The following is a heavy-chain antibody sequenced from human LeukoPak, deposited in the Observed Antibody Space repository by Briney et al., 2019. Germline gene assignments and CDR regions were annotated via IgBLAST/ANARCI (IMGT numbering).Heavy chain of an antibody. Sequence: GGSLRLSCAASGFIFGSYALSWVRQAAGNGLEWVSVISGGSGGTYYADSVKGRFTISRDNSKNTPFLQMNSLRAEDTAVYYCAKDSTISNYYFDYWGQGTLVTVSS. D-gene: IGHD5/OR15-5a*01. J-gene: IGHJ4*02. CDR2: ISGGSGGT. V-gene: IGHV3-23*01. CDR1: GFIFGSYA. CDR3: AKDSTISNYYFDY.